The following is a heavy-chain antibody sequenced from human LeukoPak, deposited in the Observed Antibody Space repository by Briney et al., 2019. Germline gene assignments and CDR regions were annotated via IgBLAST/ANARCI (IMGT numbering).Heavy chain of an antibody. CDR2: ISAYNGNT. V-gene: IGHV1-18*01. CDR3: ARVPRYGGATFPFDY. J-gene: IGHJ4*02. D-gene: IGHD1-26*01. Sequence: GASVKVSCKASGYTFTSYGISWVRQAPGQGLEWMGWISAYNGNTNYAQKLQGRVTMTTDTSTSTAYMELRSLSSDDTAVYYCARVPRYGGATFPFDYWGQGTLVTVSS. CDR1: GYTFTSYG.